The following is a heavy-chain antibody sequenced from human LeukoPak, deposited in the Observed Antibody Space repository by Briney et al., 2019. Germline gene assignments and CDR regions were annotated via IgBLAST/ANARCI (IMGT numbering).Heavy chain of an antibody. V-gene: IGHV3-30*18. D-gene: IGHD1-1*01. CDR1: RWTFSACG. Sequence: PGGSLRLSCAASRWTFSACGMHRVRQAPGKGLEWVAAISFDGSHKYYADSVKGRFTISRDNSMNTLYLQMNSLRAEDTAVYYCAKGTAVDRQYFENWGQGTLVTVSS. J-gene: IGHJ4*02. CDR2: ISFDGSHK. CDR3: AKGTAVDRQYFEN.